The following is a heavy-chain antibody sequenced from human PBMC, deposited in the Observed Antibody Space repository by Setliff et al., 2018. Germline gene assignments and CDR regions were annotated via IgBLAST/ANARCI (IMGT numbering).Heavy chain of an antibody. V-gene: IGHV3-7*01. J-gene: IGHJ3*02. CDR3: VRDDADNYDAFDN. Sequence: GGSLRLSCVVSGFSFSRHWMSWVRQAPGKGLEWVADIKQDGSTKYYLDXXKGRFTISRDNAKRSLYLQMNGLRADDTGVYYCVRDDADNYDAFDNWGQGTLVTVSS. D-gene: IGHD3-22*01. CDR2: IKQDGSTK. CDR1: GFSFSRHW.